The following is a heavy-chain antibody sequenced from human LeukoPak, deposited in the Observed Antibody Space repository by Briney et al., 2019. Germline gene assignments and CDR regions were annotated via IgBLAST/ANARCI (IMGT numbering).Heavy chain of an antibody. Sequence: PGRSLRLSCAASGFTFSSYGMHWVRQAPGKGLEWVAVISYDGSSKYYADSVKGRFTISRDNSKNTLYLQMNSLRAEDTAVYYCAKDGDYGGNYGMDVWGQGTTVTVSS. J-gene: IGHJ6*02. CDR3: AKDGDYGGNYGMDV. CDR1: GFTFSSYG. D-gene: IGHD4-23*01. CDR2: ISYDGSSK. V-gene: IGHV3-30*18.